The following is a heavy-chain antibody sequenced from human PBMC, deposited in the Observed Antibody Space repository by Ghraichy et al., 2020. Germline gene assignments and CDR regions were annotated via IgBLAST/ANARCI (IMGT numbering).Heavy chain of an antibody. CDR1: GATLSDYY. D-gene: IGHD4/OR15-4a*01. CDR2: IDHRGGT. J-gene: IGHJ5*01. V-gene: IGHV4-34*08. Sequence: SETLSLTCDVSGATLSDYYFTWIRQPPGKGLEWIGEIDHRGGTDYNPSLQSRVSISVDTSQNQLSLKLRSVTAADTSVYYCESITRAGAFDFWVHGSLVTVSS. CDR3: ESITRAGAFDF.